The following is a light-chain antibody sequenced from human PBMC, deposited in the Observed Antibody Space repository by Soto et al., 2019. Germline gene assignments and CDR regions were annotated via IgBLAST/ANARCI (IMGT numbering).Light chain of an antibody. V-gene: IGKV1-9*01. J-gene: IGKJ4*01. CDR3: QQLYTYPLT. CDR1: QGINSY. CDR2: TAS. Sequence: DIQLTQSPSFLSASVRDRVTVTCRASQGINSYLAWYQQKPGKAPKLLIYTASTLQSGVPSRFSGSGSGTEFTLTITSLQPEDFAAYYCQQLYTYPLTFGGGTKVEIK.